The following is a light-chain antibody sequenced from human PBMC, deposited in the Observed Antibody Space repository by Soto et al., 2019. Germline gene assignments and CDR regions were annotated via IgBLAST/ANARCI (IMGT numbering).Light chain of an antibody. J-gene: IGLJ1*01. V-gene: IGLV2-23*02. CDR1: SSDVGSYNL. CDR2: EVS. Sequence: SVLTQPASVSGSPGQSITISCTGTSSDVGSYNLVSWYQHHPGKAPKLMIYEVSKRPSGVSNRFSGSKSGNTASLTISGLQAEDEADYYCCSYAGNSTLVFGTGTKVTVL. CDR3: CSYAGNSTLV.